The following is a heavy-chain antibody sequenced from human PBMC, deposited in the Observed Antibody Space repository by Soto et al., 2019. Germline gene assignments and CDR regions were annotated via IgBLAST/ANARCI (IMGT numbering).Heavy chain of an antibody. V-gene: IGHV3-74*01. CDR2: INSDGSST. J-gene: IGHJ4*02. D-gene: IGHD4-17*01. Sequence: EVQLVESGGGLVLPGGSLRLSCAASGFTFSSYWMHWVRQAPGKGLVWVSRINSDGSSTSYADSVKGRFTISRDNAKNTLYLQMNSLRAEDTAVYYCALEQIYGDYGRWGQGTLVTVSS. CDR1: GFTFSSYW. CDR3: ALEQIYGDYGR.